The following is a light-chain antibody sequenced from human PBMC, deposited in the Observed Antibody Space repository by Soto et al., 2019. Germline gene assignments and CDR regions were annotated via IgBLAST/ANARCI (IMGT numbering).Light chain of an antibody. CDR1: QSVSSSY. Sequence: EIVLTQSPGTLSLSPGERATLSSRASQSVSSSYFAWYQQKPGQPPRLLIYGASSRATGIPDRFSGSGSGTDFTLTISRLEPEDFAVYYCQQYGTSPWTFGQGTKVEIK. CDR2: GAS. V-gene: IGKV3-20*01. J-gene: IGKJ1*01. CDR3: QQYGTSPWT.